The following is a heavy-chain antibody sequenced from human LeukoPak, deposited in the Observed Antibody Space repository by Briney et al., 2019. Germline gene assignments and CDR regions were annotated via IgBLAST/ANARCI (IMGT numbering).Heavy chain of an antibody. CDR2: IKQDGSEK. V-gene: IGHV3-7*03. CDR1: GFTFSSYW. CDR3: ARKAYGLDV. J-gene: IGHJ6*04. Sequence: GGSLRLSCAPPGFTFSSYWMSWVRQAPGKGLEWVANIKQDGSEKYYVDSVKGRFTISRDNAKNSLYLQMNSLRAEDTAVYYCARKAYGLDVWGKGTTVTVSS.